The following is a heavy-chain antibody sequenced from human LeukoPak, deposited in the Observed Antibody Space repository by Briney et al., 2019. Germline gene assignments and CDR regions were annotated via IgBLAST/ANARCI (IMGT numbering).Heavy chain of an antibody. CDR3: ARGRQEISMILVVMTGVSYYLDV. Sequence: GSLRLSCASSGFTFKNAWMTWVRQSPGKGLEWIGEINPSGSTYYNPSLKSRLTISGDTSKSQFSLRLTSVTAADTAVYYCARGRQEISMILVVMTGVSYYLDVWGKGTTVTVS. CDR2: INPSGST. V-gene: IGHV4-34*01. CDR1: GFTFKNAW. D-gene: IGHD3-22*01. J-gene: IGHJ6*03.